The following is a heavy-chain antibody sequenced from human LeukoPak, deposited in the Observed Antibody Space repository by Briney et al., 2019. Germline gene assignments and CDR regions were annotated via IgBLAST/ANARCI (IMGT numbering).Heavy chain of an antibody. CDR3: TSPPLGYCSTTSCLQYFEQ. CDR2: ISSSGSII. V-gene: IGHV3-11*04. Sequence: GGSLRLPCAASGFTFSDYYMSWIRQAPGKGLEWVSYISSSGSIIDYADSVRGRFTISRDNAKNSLYLQMNSLRAEDTAVYYCTSPPLGYCSTTSCLQYFEQWGQGTLVTVSS. CDR1: GFTFSDYY. J-gene: IGHJ1*01. D-gene: IGHD2-2*01.